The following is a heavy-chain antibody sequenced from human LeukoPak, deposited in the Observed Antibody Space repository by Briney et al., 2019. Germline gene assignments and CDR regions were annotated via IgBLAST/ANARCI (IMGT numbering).Heavy chain of an antibody. Sequence: GGSLRLSCAVSGFTFSSYAMTWVRQAPGKGLEWVSSISGGGDNTNYADSVKGRFTISRDNSKNTLSLQMNSLRVEDTAVYYCAKQRSEVPTAATSHWGRGTLVTVSS. CDR3: AKQRSEVPTAATSH. J-gene: IGHJ4*02. CDR2: ISGGGDNT. V-gene: IGHV3-23*01. D-gene: IGHD1-1*01. CDR1: GFTFSSYA.